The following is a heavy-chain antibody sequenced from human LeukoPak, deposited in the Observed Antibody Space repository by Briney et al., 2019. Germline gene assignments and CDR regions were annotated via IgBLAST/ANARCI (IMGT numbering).Heavy chain of an antibody. CDR1: GGSFNSYY. D-gene: IGHD5-18*01. CDR3: ARGGRYNYDNAFDI. V-gene: IGHV4-34*01. CDR2: INHSGST. Sequence: SETLSLTCAVYGGSFNSYYWSWIRQPPGKGLEWIGEINHSGSTNHNPSLGSRVTISVDTSKNQFSLKLSSVTAADTAVYYCARGGRYNYDNAFDIWGQGTMVTVSS. J-gene: IGHJ3*02.